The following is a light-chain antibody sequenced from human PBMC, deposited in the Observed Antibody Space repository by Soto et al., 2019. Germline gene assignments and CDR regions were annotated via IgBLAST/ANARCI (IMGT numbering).Light chain of an antibody. J-gene: IGLJ1*01. Sequence: HSALTQPPSASGSPGQSVTISCTGTSSDVGGYNYVSWYQQHPGKAPKLVIYEVSKRPSGVPDRFSGSKSGNTASLTVSGLXAEDEADYYCSSYAGSNNFDVFGTGTKVTVL. V-gene: IGLV2-8*01. CDR1: SSDVGGYNY. CDR2: EVS. CDR3: SSYAGSNNFDV.